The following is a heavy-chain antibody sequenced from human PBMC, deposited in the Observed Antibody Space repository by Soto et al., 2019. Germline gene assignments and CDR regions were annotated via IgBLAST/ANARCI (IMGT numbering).Heavy chain of an antibody. CDR1: GGSISSNSYY. CDR3: ATCFCAGRYCSSSSCYFDY. Sequence: QLQLQESGPGLVKPSETLSLTCSVSGGSISSNSYYWGWIRQPPGKGLEWIGSIYYNGNTYYNPSLKSRVTISVDTSKNQLSLKLSSVTAADTAVYDCATCFCAGRYCSSSSCYFDYWGHGTLVTVSS. D-gene: IGHD2-2*01. J-gene: IGHJ4*01. CDR2: IYYNGNT. V-gene: IGHV4-39*01.